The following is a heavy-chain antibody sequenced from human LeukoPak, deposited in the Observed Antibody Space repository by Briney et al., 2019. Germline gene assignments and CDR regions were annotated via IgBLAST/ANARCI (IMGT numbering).Heavy chain of an antibody. V-gene: IGHV3-23*01. J-gene: IGHJ4*02. CDR3: AKGVLWFGESHPNFDY. CDR2: ISGSGGST. CDR1: GFTFSSYA. D-gene: IGHD3-10*01. Sequence: GGSLRLSCAASGFTFSSYAMSWVRQAPGKGLEWVSAISGSGGSTYYADPVKGRFTISRDNSKNTLYLQMNSLRAEDTAVYYCAKGVLWFGESHPNFDYWGQGTLVTVSS.